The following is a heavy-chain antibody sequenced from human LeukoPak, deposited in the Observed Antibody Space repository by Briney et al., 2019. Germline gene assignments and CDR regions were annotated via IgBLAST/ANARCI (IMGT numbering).Heavy chain of an antibody. V-gene: IGHV4-39*07. Sequence: PSETLSLTCTVSGGSISSSSYYWGWIRQPPGKGLEWIGSIYYSGSTYYNPSLKSRVTISVDTSKNQLSLKLSSVTAADTAVYYCASSQAISALGAFDIWGQGTMVTVSS. CDR1: GGSISSSSYY. CDR2: IYYSGST. D-gene: IGHD3-9*01. J-gene: IGHJ3*02. CDR3: ASSQAISALGAFDI.